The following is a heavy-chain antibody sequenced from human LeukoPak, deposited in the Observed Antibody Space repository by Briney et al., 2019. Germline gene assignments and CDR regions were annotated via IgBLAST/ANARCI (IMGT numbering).Heavy chain of an antibody. Sequence: GGSLRLSCAASGFTFSSYSMNWVRQAPGKGLEWVSSISSSSSYIYYADSVKGRFTISRDNAKNSLYLQMNSLRAEDTAVYYCARGVAGTNLDAFDIWGQGTMVTVSS. CDR3: ARGVAGTNLDAFDI. CDR1: GFTFSSYS. D-gene: IGHD6-19*01. CDR2: ISSSSSYI. J-gene: IGHJ3*02. V-gene: IGHV3-21*01.